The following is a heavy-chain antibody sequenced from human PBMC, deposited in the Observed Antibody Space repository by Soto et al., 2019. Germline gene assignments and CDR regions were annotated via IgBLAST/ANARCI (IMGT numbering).Heavy chain of an antibody. CDR2: IIPIFGTA. Sequence: QVQLVQSGAEVKKPGSSVQVSCKASGCTFSSYSINWVRQAPGQGLEWMGEIIPIFGTANYAQKFQGRVTITADESTRTAYMELSSLRSEDTAVYYCARDGGRHSGGIDYWGQGTLVTVSS. J-gene: IGHJ4*02. D-gene: IGHD1-26*01. V-gene: IGHV1-69*01. CDR3: ARDGGRHSGGIDY. CDR1: GCTFSSYS.